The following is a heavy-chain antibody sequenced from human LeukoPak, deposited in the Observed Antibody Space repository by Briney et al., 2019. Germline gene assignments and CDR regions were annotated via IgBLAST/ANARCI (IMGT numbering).Heavy chain of an antibody. J-gene: IGHJ4*02. V-gene: IGHV1-69*04. CDR3: AKSFSCTSCSADY. Sequence: SVKVSCKASGGTFSSYAISWVRQAPGQGLEWMGRIIPILGIANYAQKFQGRVTITADKSTSTAYMELSSLRADDTAVYYCAKSFSCTSCSADYWGQGTLVTVSS. D-gene: IGHD2-2*01. CDR2: IIPILGIA. CDR1: GGTFSSYA.